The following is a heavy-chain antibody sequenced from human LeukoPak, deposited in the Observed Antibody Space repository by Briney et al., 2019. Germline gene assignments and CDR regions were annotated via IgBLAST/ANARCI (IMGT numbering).Heavy chain of an antibody. J-gene: IGHJ6*03. CDR1: GGSFSGYY. CDR3: ARDPYGSGSYYQNNYYYYYSMDV. Sequence: PSETLSLTCAVYGGSFSGYYWSWIRQPPGKGLEWIGEINHSGSTNYNPSLKSRVTISVDTSKNQFSLKLSSVTAADTAVYYCARDPYGSGSYYQNNYYYYYSMDVWGKGTTVTVSS. D-gene: IGHD3-10*01. CDR2: INHSGST. V-gene: IGHV4-34*01.